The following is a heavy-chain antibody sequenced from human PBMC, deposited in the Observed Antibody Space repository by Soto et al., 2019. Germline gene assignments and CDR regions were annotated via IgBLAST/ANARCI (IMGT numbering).Heavy chain of an antibody. CDR2: IFYTGST. CDR1: GDSISNFY. J-gene: IGHJ6*02. CDR3: ARGRSSSWYVVGYGMDV. V-gene: IGHV4-59*01. Sequence: SETLSLTCTVSGDSISNFYWSWVRQPPGRGLEWIGYIFYTGSTNYNPSLKSRVTISVDTSKNQFSLKLSSVTAADAAVYYCARGRSSSWYVVGYGMDVWGQGTTVTVSS. D-gene: IGHD6-13*01.